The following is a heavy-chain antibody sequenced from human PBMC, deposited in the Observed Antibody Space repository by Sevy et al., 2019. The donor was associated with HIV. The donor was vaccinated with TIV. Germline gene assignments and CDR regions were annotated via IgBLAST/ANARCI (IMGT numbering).Heavy chain of an antibody. CDR2: ISSSSSTI. D-gene: IGHD3-9*01. CDR1: GFTFSSYS. Sequence: GGSLRLSCAASGFTFSSYSMNWVRQAPGKGLEWVSYISSSSSTIYYADSVKGRFTISRDNAKNSLYLQMNSLRAEDTAVYYCASSSSYDILTGYYWGMDVWGQRTTVTVSS. CDR3: ASSSSYDILTGYYWGMDV. V-gene: IGHV3-48*01. J-gene: IGHJ6*02.